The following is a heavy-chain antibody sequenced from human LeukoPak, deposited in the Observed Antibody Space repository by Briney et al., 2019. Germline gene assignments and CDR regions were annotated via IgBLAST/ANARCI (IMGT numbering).Heavy chain of an antibody. V-gene: IGHV3-30-3*01. CDR3: ARLSHFDY. D-gene: IGHD3-16*02. CDR1: GFTFSSYA. Sequence: GGSPRLSCAASGFTFSSYAMHWVRQAPGKGLEWVAVISYDGSNKYYADSVKGRFTISRDNSKNTLYLQMNSLRAEDTAVYYCARLSHFDYWGQGTLVTVSS. J-gene: IGHJ4*02. CDR2: ISYDGSNK.